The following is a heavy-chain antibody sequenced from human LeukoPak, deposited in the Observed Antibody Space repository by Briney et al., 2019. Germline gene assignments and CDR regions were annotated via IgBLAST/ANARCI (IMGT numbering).Heavy chain of an antibody. CDR1: GFTVSSNY. V-gene: IGHV3-53*01. D-gene: IGHD3-16*01. Sequence: GRSLRLSCAASGFTVSSNYMNWVSQAPGKGLEWVSVIYSGGNTYYADSVKGRFTISRDNSKNTLYLQMNSLRAEDTALYYCARARSHDYGMDVWGQGTTVTVSS. CDR2: IYSGGNT. J-gene: IGHJ6*02. CDR3: ARARSHDYGMDV.